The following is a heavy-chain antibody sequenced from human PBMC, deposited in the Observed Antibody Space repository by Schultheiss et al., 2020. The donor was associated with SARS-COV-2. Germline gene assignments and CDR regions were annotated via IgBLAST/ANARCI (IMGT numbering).Heavy chain of an antibody. CDR3: ARGGIVVGFDY. D-gene: IGHD3-22*01. Sequence: SETLSLTCAVYGGSFSGYYWSWIRQPPGKGLEWIGEINHSGSTNYNPSLKSRVTISVDTSKNQFSLKLSSVTAADTAVYYCARGGIVVGFDYWGQGTLVTVSS. V-gene: IGHV4-34*01. J-gene: IGHJ4*02. CDR2: INHSGST. CDR1: GGSFSGYY.